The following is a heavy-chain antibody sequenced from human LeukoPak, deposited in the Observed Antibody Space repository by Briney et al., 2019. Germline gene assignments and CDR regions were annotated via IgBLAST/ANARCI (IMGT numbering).Heavy chain of an antibody. V-gene: IGHV4-34*01. D-gene: IGHD4-23*01. CDR3: AIFDYGGHQWGSFDY. CDR2: INHSGNT. CDR1: GGSFSGYS. Sequence: SETLSLSCTISGGSFSGYSWTWIRQPPGKGLEWIGEINHSGNTNYSPSLKSRVTISIDTSKSQFSLKLISVTAADTGVYYCAIFDYGGHQWGSFDYWGRGTLVTVSS. J-gene: IGHJ4*02.